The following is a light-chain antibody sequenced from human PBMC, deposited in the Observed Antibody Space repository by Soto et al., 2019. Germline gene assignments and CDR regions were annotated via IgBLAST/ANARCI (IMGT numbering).Light chain of an antibody. CDR1: QSITYW. CDR2: DVF. V-gene: IGKV1-5*01. CDR3: QQYHSFSFT. J-gene: IGKJ2*01. Sequence: DIQRTQSPSSLSASVGDRVTITCRASQSITYWLAWYQQKPGRAPKLLIYDVFNLQSGVPSRFSGSGSGTEFTLTISSLQPDDSATYYCQQYHSFSFTFGQGTKLEIK.